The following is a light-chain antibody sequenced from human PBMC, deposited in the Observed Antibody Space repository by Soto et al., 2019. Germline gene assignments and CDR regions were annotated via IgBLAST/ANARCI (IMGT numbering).Light chain of an antibody. CDR2: GAS. J-gene: IGKJ2*01. CDR3: QQSYATPIYT. V-gene: IGKV1-39*01. Sequence: DIQMTQSPSTLSASIGDTVTITCRASQTISTYLNWYQHKPGKAPQLLIYGASSLQSGIPSRFSGSGSGTHFTLTITSLQPEDCAVYYCQQSYATPIYTFGQGTRLDI. CDR1: QTISTY.